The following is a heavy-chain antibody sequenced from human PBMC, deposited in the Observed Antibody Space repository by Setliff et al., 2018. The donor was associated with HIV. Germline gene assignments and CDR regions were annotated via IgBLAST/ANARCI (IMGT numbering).Heavy chain of an antibody. CDR2: LYHSGSA. CDR3: TRVRLVYSDSSPVWFDP. Sequence: PSETLSLTCTVSGGSISSHYGSWIRQPPGKGLEWIGYLYHSGSANYNPSLKSRVTISGDTSKNQFSLKLSSVTAADTAIFYCTRVRLVYSDSSPVWFDPWDQGTLVTVSS. J-gene: IGHJ5*02. CDR1: GGSISSHY. V-gene: IGHV4-59*11. D-gene: IGHD3-22*01.